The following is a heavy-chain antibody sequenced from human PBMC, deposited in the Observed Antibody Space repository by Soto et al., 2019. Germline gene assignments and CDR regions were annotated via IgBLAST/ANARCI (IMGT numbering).Heavy chain of an antibody. Sequence: EVQLLESGGGLVQPGGSLRLSCAASGFTFSSYAMSWVRQAPGKGLEWVSAISGSGGSTYYADSVKGRFTISRDNSKKTRDLQMNSLRAEDTAVYYCAKAPTVVIPGAFDYWGQGTLVTVSS. CDR1: GFTFSSYA. CDR2: ISGSGGST. V-gene: IGHV3-23*01. D-gene: IGHD4-17*01. J-gene: IGHJ4*02. CDR3: AKAPTVVIPGAFDY.